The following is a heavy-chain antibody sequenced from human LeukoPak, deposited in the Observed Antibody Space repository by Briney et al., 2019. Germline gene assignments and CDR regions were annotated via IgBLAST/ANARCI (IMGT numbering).Heavy chain of an antibody. V-gene: IGHV3-23*01. CDR3: AKAPIVATISGYNWFDP. CDR2: ISGSGGST. D-gene: IGHD5-12*01. J-gene: IGHJ5*02. CDR1: GFTFSDYW. Sequence: GGSLRLSCAASGFTFSDYWMHWVRQTPGKGLVWVSAISGSGGSTYYADSVKGRFTISRDNSKNTLYLQMNSLRAEDTAVYYCAKAPIVATISGYNWFDPWGQGTLVTVSS.